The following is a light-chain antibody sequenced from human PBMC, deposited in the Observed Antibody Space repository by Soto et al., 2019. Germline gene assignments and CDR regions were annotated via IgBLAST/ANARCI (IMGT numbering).Light chain of an antibody. CDR3: CSYAGSSTPVV. CDR2: EGS. J-gene: IGLJ2*01. CDR1: SSDVGSYNL. Sequence: QSALTQPASVSGSPGQSITISCNGTSSDVGSYNLVSWYQQHPGKAPKLMIYEGSKRPSGVSNRFSGSKSGNTASLTISGLQAEDEADYYCCSYAGSSTPVVFGGGTQLTVL. V-gene: IGLV2-23*01.